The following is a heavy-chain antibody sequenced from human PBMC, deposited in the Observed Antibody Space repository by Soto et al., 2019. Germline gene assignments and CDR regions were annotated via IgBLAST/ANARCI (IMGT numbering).Heavy chain of an antibody. CDR1: GFTFSSYG. Sequence: QVQLVESGGGVVQPGRSLRLSCAASGFTFSSYGMHWVRQAPGKGLEWVAVIWYDGSNKYYADSVKGRFTISRDNSKNTLYLQMNSVRAEATAVYYCARALGVAVARYFQHWGQGTLVTVSS. CDR3: ARALGVAVARYFQH. CDR2: IWYDGSNK. J-gene: IGHJ1*01. V-gene: IGHV3-33*01. D-gene: IGHD6-19*01.